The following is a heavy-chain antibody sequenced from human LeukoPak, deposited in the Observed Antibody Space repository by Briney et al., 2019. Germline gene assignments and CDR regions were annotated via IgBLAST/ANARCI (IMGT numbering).Heavy chain of an antibody. Sequence: PSETLSLTCTVSGGSISSSSYYWGWIRQPPGKGLEWVSYISSSSSYTNYADSVKGRFTISRDNAKNSLYLQMNSLRAEDTAVYYCARDVPWNDSPYFDPWGQGTRVTVSS. CDR1: GGSISSSSYY. CDR3: ARDVPWNDSPYFDP. CDR2: ISSSSSYT. V-gene: IGHV3-11*06. J-gene: IGHJ5*02. D-gene: IGHD1-1*01.